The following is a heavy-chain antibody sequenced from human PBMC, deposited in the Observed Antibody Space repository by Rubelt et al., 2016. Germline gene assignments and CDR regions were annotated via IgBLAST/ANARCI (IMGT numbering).Heavy chain of an antibody. J-gene: IGHJ6*02. Sequence: QVQLQESGPGLVKPSETLSLTCTVSGGSISPYYWTWIRQPPGKGLEWIAYMYYSGSTSYNPSLKSRVTISVDTSKNQFSRKVVYVTAADTAVDYCARQDCSSTSCYDYYGMDVWGQGTTVTVSS. V-gene: IGHV4-59*01. CDR3: ARQDCSSTSCYDYYGMDV. D-gene: IGHD2-2*01. CDR2: MYYSGST. CDR1: GGSISPYY.